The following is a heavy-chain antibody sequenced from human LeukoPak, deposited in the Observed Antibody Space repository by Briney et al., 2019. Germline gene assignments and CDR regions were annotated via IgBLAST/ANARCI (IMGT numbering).Heavy chain of an antibody. J-gene: IGHJ4*02. Sequence: SVKVSCKASGGTFSSYTISWVRQAPGQGLEWMGRIIPILGIANYAQKFQGRVTITADKSTSTAYMELSSLRSEDTAVYYRASGYSSGWYYFDYWGQGTLVTVSS. CDR2: IIPILGIA. CDR3: ASGYSSGWYYFDY. D-gene: IGHD6-19*01. CDR1: GGTFSSYT. V-gene: IGHV1-69*02.